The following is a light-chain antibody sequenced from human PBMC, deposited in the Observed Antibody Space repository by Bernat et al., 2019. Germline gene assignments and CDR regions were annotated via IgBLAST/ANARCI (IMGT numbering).Light chain of an antibody. V-gene: IGKV3-20*01. CDR3: QPYGSSPFT. CDR2: GAS. Sequence: EIVLTQSPGTLSLSPGERATLSCRASQSVSSSYLAWYQQKPGQAPRLLIYGASSRATGIPDRFSGSGSGTDITLTISRLEPEDFAVYYCQPYGSSPFTFGPGTKVDIK. CDR1: QSVSSSY. J-gene: IGKJ3*01.